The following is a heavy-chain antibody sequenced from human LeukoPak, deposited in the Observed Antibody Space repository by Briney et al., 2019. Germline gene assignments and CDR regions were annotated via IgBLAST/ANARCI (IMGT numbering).Heavy chain of an antibody. CDR2: ISWNSGSI. J-gene: IGHJ4*02. CDR3: AKGLHYYDSSGPSDY. D-gene: IGHD3-22*01. CDR1: GFTFXDYA. V-gene: IGHV3-9*01. Sequence: SLRXSCXAXGFTFXDYAMHWVRQAPGKGLEWVSGISWNSGSIVYADSVKGRFTISRDNAKNSLYLQMNSLRAEDTALYYCAKGLHYYDSSGPSDYWGQGTLVTVSS.